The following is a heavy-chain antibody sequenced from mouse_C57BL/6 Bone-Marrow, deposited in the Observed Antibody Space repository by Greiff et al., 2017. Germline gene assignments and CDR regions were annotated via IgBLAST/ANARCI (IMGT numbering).Heavy chain of an antibody. CDR2: ISSGGSYT. D-gene: IGHD1-1*01. V-gene: IGHV5-6*01. CDR1: GFTFCSYG. Sequence: EVQGVESGGDLVKPGGSLKLSCAASGFTFCSYGMSWVRQTPDKRLEWVATISSGGSYTYYPDSVKGRFTISRDNAKNTLYLQMSSLKAEDTAMYYCASRHYYGSSYDYFDYWGQGTTLTVSS. J-gene: IGHJ2*01. CDR3: ASRHYYGSSYDYFDY.